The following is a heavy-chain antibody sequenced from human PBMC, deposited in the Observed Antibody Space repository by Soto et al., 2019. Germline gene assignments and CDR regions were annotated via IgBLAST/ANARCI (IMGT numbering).Heavy chain of an antibody. CDR2: IYYSGST. J-gene: IGHJ3*02. Sequence: SETLSLTCTVSGGSISSYYWSWIRQPPGKGLEWIGYIYYSGSTNYNPSLKSRVTISVDTSKNQFSLKLSSVTAADTAVYYCARDYENWGSSAFDIWGQGTMVTVSS. D-gene: IGHD7-27*01. CDR3: ARDYENWGSSAFDI. CDR1: GGSISSYY. V-gene: IGHV4-59*01.